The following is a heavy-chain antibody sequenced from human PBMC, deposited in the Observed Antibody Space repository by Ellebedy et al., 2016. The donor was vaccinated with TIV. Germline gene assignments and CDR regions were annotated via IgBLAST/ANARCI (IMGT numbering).Heavy chain of an antibody. CDR2: ISAYNGNT. V-gene: IGHV1-18*01. CDR3: VRLGDKKAWNGDY. CDR1: GYTFTSYG. D-gene: IGHD1-1*01. Sequence: ASVKVSCKASGYTFTSYGISWVRQAPGQGLEWMGWISAYNGNTDYAQKFQGRVTMTRNTSISTAYMELSSLRSEDTAVYYCVRLGDKKAWNGDYWGQGTLVTVSS. J-gene: IGHJ4*02.